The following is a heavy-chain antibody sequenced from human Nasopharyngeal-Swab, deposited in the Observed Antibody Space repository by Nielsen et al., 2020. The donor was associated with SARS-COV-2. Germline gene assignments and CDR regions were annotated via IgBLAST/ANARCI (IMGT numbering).Heavy chain of an antibody. J-gene: IGHJ4*02. D-gene: IGHD2-2*01. CDR2: IYYSGST. V-gene: IGHV4-30-4*01. Sequence: WIRQPPGKGLEWIGYIYYSGSTYDNPSLKSRVTISVDTSKNQFSLKLSSVTAADTAVYYCARAEVPAALDYWGQGTLVTVSS. CDR3: ARAEVPAALDY.